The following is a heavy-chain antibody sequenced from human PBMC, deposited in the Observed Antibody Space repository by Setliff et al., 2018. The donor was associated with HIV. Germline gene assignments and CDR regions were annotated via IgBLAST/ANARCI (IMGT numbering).Heavy chain of an antibody. V-gene: IGHV4-38-2*02. CDR3: ARAIVYGSAFDI. CDR1: GYSISSGYY. Sequence: SETLSLTCTVTGYSISSGYYWAWIRQPPGKGLEWIGYIYHAGNTYYNPSLKSRVTISVDTSKNQISLRLNSLTAADTAVYYCARAIVYGSAFDIWGQGTMVTVSS. D-gene: IGHD6-13*01. J-gene: IGHJ3*02. CDR2: IYHAGNT.